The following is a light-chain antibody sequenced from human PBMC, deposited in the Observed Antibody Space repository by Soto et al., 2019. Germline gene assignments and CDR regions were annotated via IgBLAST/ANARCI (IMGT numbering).Light chain of an antibody. Sequence: VLTQSPATLSISPGKGVTFSCRPSQEISATLSWFQHNPGQTPRLVNYDTAARALGVPARFSGSMSGLDITLTISGLHSEEFAVYYCQQYNNWPPPVGQGTKVDIK. V-gene: IGKV3-15*01. CDR2: DTA. CDR3: QQYNNWPPP. CDR1: QEISAT. J-gene: IGKJ1*01.